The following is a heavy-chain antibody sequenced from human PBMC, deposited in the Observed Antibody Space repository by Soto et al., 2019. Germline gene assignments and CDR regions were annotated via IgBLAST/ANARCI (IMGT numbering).Heavy chain of an antibody. CDR1: GGTFSSYA. Sequence: GASVKVSCKASGGTFSSYAISWVRQAPGQGLEWMGGIIPIFGTANYAQKFQGRVTITADESTSTAYMELSSLRSEGTAVYYCARGVAVAHYAFDIWGQGTMVTVSS. CDR2: IIPIFGTA. D-gene: IGHD6-19*01. CDR3: ARGVAVAHYAFDI. V-gene: IGHV1-69*13. J-gene: IGHJ3*02.